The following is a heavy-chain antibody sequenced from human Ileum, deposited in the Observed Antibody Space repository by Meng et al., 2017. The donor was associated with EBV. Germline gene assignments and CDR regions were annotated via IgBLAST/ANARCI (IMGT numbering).Heavy chain of an antibody. CDR1: GGSISRSGW. V-gene: IGHV4-4*02. CDR3: ASSDYYRSDY. Sequence: QVQPQESRPGLVKPSETLSLTCAVSGGSISRSGWWSWVRQPPGKGLEWIGETSHSGSTNYSPSLKSRVTISLDKSKNQLSLKLNSVTAADTAVYYCASSDYYRSDYWGQGTLVTVSS. D-gene: IGHD3-22*01. CDR2: TSHSGST. J-gene: IGHJ4*02.